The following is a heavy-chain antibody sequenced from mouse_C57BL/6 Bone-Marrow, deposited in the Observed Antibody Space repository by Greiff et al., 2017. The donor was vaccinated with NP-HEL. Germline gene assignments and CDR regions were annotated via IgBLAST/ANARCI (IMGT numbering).Heavy chain of an antibody. Sequence: QVQLQQPGAELVKPGASVKLSCKASGYTFTSYWMHWVKQRPGRGLEWIGRIDPNSGGTKYNEKFKSKATLTVDKPSSTAYMQLSSLTSEDSAVYYCARVLQIYDGYQRYFDVWGTGTTVTVSS. V-gene: IGHV1-72*01. J-gene: IGHJ1*03. CDR2: IDPNSGGT. D-gene: IGHD2-3*01. CDR1: GYTFTSYW. CDR3: ARVLQIYDGYQRYFDV.